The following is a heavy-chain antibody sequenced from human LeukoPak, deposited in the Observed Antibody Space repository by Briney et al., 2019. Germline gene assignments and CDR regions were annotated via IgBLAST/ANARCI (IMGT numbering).Heavy chain of an antibody. J-gene: IGHJ1*01. V-gene: IGHV1-8*03. Sequence: ASVKVSCKASGYTFTSYDINWVRQATGQGLEWMGWMNPNSGNTGYAQKFLGRVTITRNTSISTAYMELSSLRSEDTAVYYCARGAPYSSSSGEYFQHWGQGTLVTVSS. CDR2: MNPNSGNT. CDR3: ARGAPYSSSSGEYFQH. CDR1: GYTFTSYD. D-gene: IGHD6-6*01.